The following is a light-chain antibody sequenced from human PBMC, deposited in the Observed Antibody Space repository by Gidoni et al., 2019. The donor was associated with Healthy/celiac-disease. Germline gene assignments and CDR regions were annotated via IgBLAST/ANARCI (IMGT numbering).Light chain of an antibody. CDR3: KQYNSYPWT. Sequence: DIQLTQSPSTLSASVGDRVTITCRASQSISSWLAWYQQKHGKAPKLLIYKASSLESGVPSRFSGSGSGTEFTLTISSLQPDDFATYYCKQYNSYPWTFGQGTKVEIK. J-gene: IGKJ1*01. CDR1: QSISSW. V-gene: IGKV1-5*03. CDR2: KAS.